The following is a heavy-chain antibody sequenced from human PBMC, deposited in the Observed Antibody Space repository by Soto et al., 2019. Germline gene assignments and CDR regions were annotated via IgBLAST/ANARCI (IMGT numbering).Heavy chain of an antibody. D-gene: IGHD2-15*01. CDR3: ARQGSPGAYYYYGMDV. Sequence: PGESLKISCKGSGYRFSSYWIAWVRQMPGKGLEWMGIIYPGDSDTRYSPSFQGQVTFSVDKSNNTAYLQWSSLKASDTAMYYCARQGSPGAYYYYGMDVWGQGTEVTVPS. V-gene: IGHV5-51*01. J-gene: IGHJ6*02. CDR1: GYRFSSYW. CDR2: IYPGDSDT.